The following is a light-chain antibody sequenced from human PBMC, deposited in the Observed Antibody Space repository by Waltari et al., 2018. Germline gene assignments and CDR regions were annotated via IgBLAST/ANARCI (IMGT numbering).Light chain of an antibody. CDR1: ANDVGNYTL. V-gene: IGLV2-23*02. J-gene: IGLJ1*01. Sequence: QSALTQPASLSGSPGQSITISCAVTANDVGNYTLFSCYQQHPGKAPKLIIYEVTKRPSGVSNRFSASKSGIAASLTISGLQAEDEAEYYCFSYAGRFSFVFGTGTQVTV. CDR3: FSYAGRFSFV. CDR2: EVT.